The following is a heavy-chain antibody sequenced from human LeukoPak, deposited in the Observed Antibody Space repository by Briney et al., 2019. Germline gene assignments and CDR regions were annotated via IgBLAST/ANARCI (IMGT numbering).Heavy chain of an antibody. CDR2: ISACNGNT. J-gene: IGHJ3*02. Sequence: ASVKVSCKASGYTFTSYGISWVRQAPGQGLEWMGWISACNGNTNYAQKLQGRVTMTTDTSTSTAYMELRSLRSDDTAVYYCASPSGSYPEDAFDIWGQWTMVTVSS. V-gene: IGHV1-18*01. D-gene: IGHD1-26*01. CDR1: GYTFTSYG. CDR3: ASPSGSYPEDAFDI.